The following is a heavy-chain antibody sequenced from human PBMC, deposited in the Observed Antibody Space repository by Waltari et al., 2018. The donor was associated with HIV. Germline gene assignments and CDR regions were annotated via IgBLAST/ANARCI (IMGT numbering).Heavy chain of an antibody. CDR1: GFSFGSFW. J-gene: IGHJ4*02. CDR3: ARGAGSV. CDR2: IKEDGGER. V-gene: IGHV3-7*01. Sequence: LEESGGGAVQPGESLRLSCEASGFSFGSFWMSWGRQVSGKGLEWVADIKEDGGERNVVDSLKGRFTVSRDNAKNLLILKMDNLKMEDSGIYYCARGAGSVWGQGTLVTVSS.